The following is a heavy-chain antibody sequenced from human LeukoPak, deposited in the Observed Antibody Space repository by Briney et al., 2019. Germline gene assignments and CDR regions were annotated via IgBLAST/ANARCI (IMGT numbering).Heavy chain of an antibody. Sequence: GGSLRLSCAASGFTFSDYYMSWIRQAPGKGLEWVSYISSSGSTIYYADSVKGRFTISRDNAKNSLYLQMNSLRAEDTAVYYCARDLPTYYYDSSGYLDAFDIWGQGTMVTVSS. J-gene: IGHJ3*02. D-gene: IGHD3-22*01. CDR3: ARDLPTYYYDSSGYLDAFDI. V-gene: IGHV3-11*01. CDR2: ISSSGSTI. CDR1: GFTFSDYY.